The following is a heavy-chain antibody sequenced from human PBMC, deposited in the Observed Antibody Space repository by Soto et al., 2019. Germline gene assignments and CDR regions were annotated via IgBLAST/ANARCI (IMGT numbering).Heavy chain of an antibody. CDR2: IYYSGST. D-gene: IGHD6-19*01. CDR3: ARETGSIAVGDTPGPFDY. J-gene: IGHJ4*02. CDR1: GGSISSGGYY. V-gene: IGHV4-31*03. Sequence: TSETLSLTCTVSGGSISSGGYYWSWIRQHPGKGLEWIGYIYYSGSTYYNPSLKSRVTISVDTSKNQFSLKLSSVTAADTAVYYCARETGSIAVGDTPGPFDYWGQGTLVTVSS.